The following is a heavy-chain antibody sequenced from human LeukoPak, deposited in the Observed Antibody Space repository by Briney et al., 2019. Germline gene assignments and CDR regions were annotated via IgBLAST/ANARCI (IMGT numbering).Heavy chain of an antibody. D-gene: IGHD3-10*01. V-gene: IGHV3-15*01. CDR1: GFTFTNAW. CDR3: TTDLGTYYHGSQRLIPIDY. Sequence: GGSLRLSCVDSGFTFTNAWVSWVRQAPGKGLEWIGRIKSKTDGETTNYAEPVRGRFTISRDDSKSAVYLQMNSLKIEDTAVYYCTTDLGTYYHGSQRLIPIDYWGQGTLVTVSS. J-gene: IGHJ4*02. CDR2: IKSKTDGETT.